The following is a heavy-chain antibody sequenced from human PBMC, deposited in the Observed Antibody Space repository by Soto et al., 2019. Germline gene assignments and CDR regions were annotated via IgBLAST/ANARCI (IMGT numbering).Heavy chain of an antibody. D-gene: IGHD4-17*01. Sequence: QVQLVESGGGVVQPGRSLRLSCAASGFTFSSYAMHWVRQAPGKGLEWVSVNSHDGDNNYYADSVKGRFTISRDNSKNTLYLQMNSLRAEDTAVYYCARDLRRYYYGMDVWGQGTTVTVSS. CDR1: GFTFSSYA. V-gene: IGHV3-30-3*01. J-gene: IGHJ6*02. CDR2: NSHDGDNN. CDR3: ARDLRRYYYGMDV.